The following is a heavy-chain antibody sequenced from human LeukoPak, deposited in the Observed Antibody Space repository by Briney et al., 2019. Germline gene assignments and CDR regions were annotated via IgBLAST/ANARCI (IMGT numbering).Heavy chain of an antibody. Sequence: SETLSLTCAVSGYSISSGYYWGWIRQPPGKGLEWIGNTYHSGSPYYNPSLKSRVTISVDTSKNQFSLKVSSVTVADTAVYYCARAQRSYDSSGYLRPYAFDIWGQGTMVTVSS. J-gene: IGHJ3*02. CDR2: TYHSGSP. CDR1: GYSISSGYY. D-gene: IGHD3-22*01. CDR3: ARAQRSYDSSGYLRPYAFDI. V-gene: IGHV4-38-2*01.